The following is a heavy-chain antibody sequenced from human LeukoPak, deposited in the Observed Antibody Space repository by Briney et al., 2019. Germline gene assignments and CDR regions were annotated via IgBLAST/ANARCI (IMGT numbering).Heavy chain of an antibody. J-gene: IGHJ6*03. D-gene: IGHD6-13*01. V-gene: IGHV4-34*01. Sequence: SETLSLTCAVYGGSFSGYYWSWIRQPPGKGLEWIGEINQSGSTNYNPSLKSRVTILVDTSKNQFSLNLRSVTAADTAVYFCADVEGQPNYYYYMDVWGKGTTVTVSS. CDR1: GGSFSGYY. CDR2: INQSGST. CDR3: ADVEGQPNYYYYMDV.